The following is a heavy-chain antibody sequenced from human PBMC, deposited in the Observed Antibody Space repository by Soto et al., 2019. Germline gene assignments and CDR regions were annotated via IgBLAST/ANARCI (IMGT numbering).Heavy chain of an antibody. V-gene: IGHV1-58*01. CDR3: AAFHHDYGDPLGY. D-gene: IGHD4-17*01. Sequence: SVKVSCKASGFTFTSSAVQWVRQARGQRLEWIGWIVVGSGNTNYAQKFQERVTITRDMSTSTAYMELSSLRSEDTAVYYCAAFHHDYGDPLGYWGQGTLLTVSS. CDR2: IVVGSGNT. CDR1: GFTFTSSA. J-gene: IGHJ4*02.